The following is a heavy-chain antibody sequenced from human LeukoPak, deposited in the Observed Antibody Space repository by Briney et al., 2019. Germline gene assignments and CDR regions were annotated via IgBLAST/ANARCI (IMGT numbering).Heavy chain of an antibody. CDR2: ISVSNTYI. D-gene: IGHD2-21*01. CDR3: ARGSVGDFDY. V-gene: IGHV3-21*01. Sequence: GGSLRLSCAASGFXFSSYSMNWVRQAPGKGLEWVSSISVSNTYIYYTDSLKGRFTVSRDNAKNSLYLQMNSLRAEDTAVYYCARGSVGDFDYWGQGTLVTVSS. CDR1: GFXFSSYS. J-gene: IGHJ4*02.